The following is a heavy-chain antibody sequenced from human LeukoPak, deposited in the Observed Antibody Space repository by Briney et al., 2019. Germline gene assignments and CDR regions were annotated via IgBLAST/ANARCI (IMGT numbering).Heavy chain of an antibody. J-gene: IGHJ4*02. D-gene: IGHD1-20*01. CDR1: GLTISSNY. V-gene: IGHV3-66*01. CDR3: ARGYNWNDHYFGY. CDR2: IYSGGST. Sequence: GGSLRLSCAASGLTISSNYMSWVRQAPGKGLEWVSVIYSGGSTYYADSVKGRFTISRDNSKNTLYLQMNSLRAEDTAVYYCARGYNWNDHYFGYWGQGTLVTVSS.